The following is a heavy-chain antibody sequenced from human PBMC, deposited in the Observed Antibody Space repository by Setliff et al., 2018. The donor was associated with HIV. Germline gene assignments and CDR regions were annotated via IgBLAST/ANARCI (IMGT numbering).Heavy chain of an antibody. J-gene: IGHJ4*02. CDR1: GGSISSYY. D-gene: IGHD5-18*01. CDR2: IYTSGDT. Sequence: SETLSLTCTVSGGSISSYYWSWIRQPPGKGLEWIGYIYTSGDTNYNPSLKSRVTISADMSKNQFSLKLSSVTAADTAVYYCARTGIQLWSYYYFDYWGQGTLVTVSS. V-gene: IGHV4-59*01. CDR3: ARTGIQLWSYYYFDY.